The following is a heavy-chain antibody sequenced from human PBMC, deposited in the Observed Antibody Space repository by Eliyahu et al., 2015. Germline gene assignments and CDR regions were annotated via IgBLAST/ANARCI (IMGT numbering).Heavy chain of an antibody. CDR1: XFXFSSXA. CDR3: AKGDGYYGSGSLD. V-gene: IGHV3-23*01. D-gene: IGHD3-10*01. Sequence: EVQLLESGGGLVQPGXSLXLSCAASXFXFSSXAMXWVRQXPGKGLGWVSGIIYSGGITYYADSVKGRFTISRDNSKNTLYLQMNSLRGEDTAVYYCAKGDGYYGSGSLDWGQGTLVTVSS. CDR2: IIYSGGIT. J-gene: IGHJ4*02.